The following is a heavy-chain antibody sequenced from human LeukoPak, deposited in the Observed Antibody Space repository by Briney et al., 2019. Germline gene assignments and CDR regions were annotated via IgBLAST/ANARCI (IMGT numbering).Heavy chain of an antibody. CDR2: IYHSGST. V-gene: IGHV4-4*02. CDR1: GGSISSSNW. Sequence: SGTLSLTCAVSGGSISSSNWWSWVRQPPGKGLEWIGEIYHSGSTNYNPSLKSRVTISVDKSKNQFSLKLSSVTAADTAVYYCARRGSHYYGSGSPTLSYYYYMDVWGKGTTVTISS. D-gene: IGHD3-10*01. J-gene: IGHJ6*03. CDR3: ARRGSHYYGSGSPTLSYYYYMDV.